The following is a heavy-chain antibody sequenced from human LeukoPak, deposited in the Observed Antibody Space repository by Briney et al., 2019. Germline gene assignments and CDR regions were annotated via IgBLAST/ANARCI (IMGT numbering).Heavy chain of an antibody. CDR3: ARDSLWGQFDY. Sequence: PGGSLRLSCVASGFTFSSFGMNWVRQAPGKGLEWVSYIGSGSSAIHYADSVKGRFTIFRDNAKNSLYLQMNSLRGEDTAVYYCARDSLWGQFDYWGQGTLVTVSS. CDR2: IGSGSSAI. J-gene: IGHJ4*02. D-gene: IGHD3-16*01. V-gene: IGHV3-48*01. CDR1: GFTFSSFG.